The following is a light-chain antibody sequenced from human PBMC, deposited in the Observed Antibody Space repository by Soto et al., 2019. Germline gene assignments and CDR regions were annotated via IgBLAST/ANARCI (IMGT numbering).Light chain of an antibody. V-gene: IGKV3-11*01. Sequence: IELTQSASTLSSFPGDRVTLSCRASQYIXTRLDWYKLRPGQAPRVLXYQTSIKAGGSPARLSASGSATDFTPTISHVQDQEFFAYYFQQRHSGRLTVGEGTKVDIK. J-gene: IGKJ4*01. CDR2: QTS. CDR3: QQRHSGRLT. CDR1: QYIXTR.